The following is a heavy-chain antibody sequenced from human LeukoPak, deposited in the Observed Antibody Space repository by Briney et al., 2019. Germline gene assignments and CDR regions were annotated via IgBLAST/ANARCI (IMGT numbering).Heavy chain of an antibody. D-gene: IGHD5-18*01. Sequence: PGGSLRLSCAASGFTFSNAWMSWVRQAPGKGLEWVGRIKSKTDGGTTDYAAPVKGRFTISRDDSKNTLYLQMNSLKTEDTAVYYCTTDTPFSSIQLGAVWGQGTLVTVSS. CDR3: TTDTPFSSIQLGAV. CDR1: GFTFSNAW. J-gene: IGHJ4*02. V-gene: IGHV3-15*01. CDR2: IKSKTDGGTT.